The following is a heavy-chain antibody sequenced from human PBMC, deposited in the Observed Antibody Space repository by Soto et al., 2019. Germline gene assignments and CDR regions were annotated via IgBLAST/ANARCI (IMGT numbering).Heavy chain of an antibody. CDR3: ARETAAISYFDY. D-gene: IGHD2-2*01. CDR1: GGSISSYY. CDR2: IYYSGST. J-gene: IGHJ4*02. Sequence: SETLSLTCTVSGGSISSYYWSWIRQPPGKGLEWIGYIYYSGSTNYNPSLKSRVTISVDTSKNQFSLKLSSVTAADTAVYYCARETAAISYFDYWGQGTLVTVSS. V-gene: IGHV4-59*01.